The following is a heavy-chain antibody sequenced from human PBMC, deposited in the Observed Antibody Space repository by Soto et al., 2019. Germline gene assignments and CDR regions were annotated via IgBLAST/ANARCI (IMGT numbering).Heavy chain of an antibody. J-gene: IGHJ4*01. CDR2: IYHSGAT. CDR3: AREMSYYFDS. Sequence: QVQLQESGSGLVKPSQTLVLPCTVSGDSISRDGSSWSWLRQPPGKGLEWIGYIYHSGATYYNPSLKSRVTTSVDKSKNQFSLSLASVTAADTAVYYCAREMSYYFDSWGHGTLVTLAS. CDR1: GDSISRDGSS. V-gene: IGHV4-30-2*01.